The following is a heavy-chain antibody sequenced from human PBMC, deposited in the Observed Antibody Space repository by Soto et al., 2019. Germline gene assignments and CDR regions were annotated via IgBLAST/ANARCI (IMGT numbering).Heavy chain of an antibody. D-gene: IGHD2-21*01. CDR2: IYRIGST. J-gene: IGHJ5*02. V-gene: IGHV4-38-2*02. Sequence: PSETLSLTCTVSSASIRSSAYWGCIRQPPGKGLEWIGSIYRIGSTYYNPSLKSGVTISADRSKNQFSLKLSSVTAADTAVYYCARLGAYYQSLDPWGPGTLVTVSS. CDR1: SASIRSSAY. CDR3: ARLGAYYQSLDP.